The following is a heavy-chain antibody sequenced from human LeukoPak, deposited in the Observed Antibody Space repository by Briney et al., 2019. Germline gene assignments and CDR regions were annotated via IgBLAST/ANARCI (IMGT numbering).Heavy chain of an antibody. Sequence: GGSLRLSCAASGFTFSSYSMNWVRQAPGKGLEWVSYISSSSSTIYYADSVKGRFTISRDNAKNSLYLQMNSLRAEDTAVYYCARDDSGYERDFDYWGQGTLVTVSS. CDR2: ISSSSSTI. CDR1: GFTFSSYS. D-gene: IGHD5-12*01. CDR3: ARDDSGYERDFDY. J-gene: IGHJ4*02. V-gene: IGHV3-48*01.